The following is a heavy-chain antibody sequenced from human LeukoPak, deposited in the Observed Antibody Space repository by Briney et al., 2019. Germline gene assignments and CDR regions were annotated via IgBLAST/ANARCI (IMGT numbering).Heavy chain of an antibody. CDR1: GFTFSSYW. V-gene: IGHV3-66*01. CDR3: ARGGDYLDY. Sequence: GGSLRLSCAASGFTFSSYWMSWVRQAPGKGLEWVSVIYSGGSTYYADSVKGRFTISRDNSKNTLYLQMNSLRAEDTAVYYCARGGDYLDYWGQGTLVTVSS. D-gene: IGHD4-17*01. CDR2: IYSGGST. J-gene: IGHJ4*02.